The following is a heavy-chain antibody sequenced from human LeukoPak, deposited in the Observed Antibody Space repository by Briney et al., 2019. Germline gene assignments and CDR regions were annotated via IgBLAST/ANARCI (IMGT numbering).Heavy chain of an antibody. CDR2: IYYSGST. CDR1: GGSISSSSYY. D-gene: IGHD6-19*01. J-gene: IGHJ3*02. V-gene: IGHV4-39*07. Sequence: SETLSLTCTVSGGSISSSSYYWGWVRQPPGKGLEWIGSIYYSGSTYYNPSLKSRVTISLDTSRNQLSLRLTSVTAADTAVYYCARVASSVRDDAFDIWGQGTMVTVSS. CDR3: ARVASSVRDDAFDI.